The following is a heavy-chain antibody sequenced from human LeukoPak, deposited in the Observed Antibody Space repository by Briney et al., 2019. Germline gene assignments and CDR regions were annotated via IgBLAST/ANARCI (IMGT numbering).Heavy chain of an antibody. J-gene: IGHJ4*02. V-gene: IGHV1-2*02. CDR3: ARDMADIVATIQDY. D-gene: IGHD5-12*01. CDR2: INPNSGGT. CDR1: GYTFTGYY. Sequence: ASVKVSCKASGYTFTGYYMHWVRQAPGQGLGWMGWINPNSGGTNYAQKFQGRVTMTRDTSISTAYMELSRLRSDDTAVYYCARDMADIVATIQDYWGQGTLVTVSS.